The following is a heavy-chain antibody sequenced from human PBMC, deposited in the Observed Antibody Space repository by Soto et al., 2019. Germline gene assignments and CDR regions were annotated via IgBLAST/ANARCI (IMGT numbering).Heavy chain of an antibody. CDR3: AKFDAQSMVRGVINMDYYYGMDV. D-gene: IGHD3-10*01. V-gene: IGHV3-23*01. J-gene: IGHJ6*02. Sequence: PGGSLRLSCAASGFTFSSYAMNWVRQSPGKGLEWVGSIRGSGSSAYYPDSVEGRFTISRDNSKNTLYLQMNSLRAEDTAVYYCAKFDAQSMVRGVINMDYYYGMDVWGQGTTVTVSS. CDR2: IRGSGSSA. CDR1: GFTFSSYA.